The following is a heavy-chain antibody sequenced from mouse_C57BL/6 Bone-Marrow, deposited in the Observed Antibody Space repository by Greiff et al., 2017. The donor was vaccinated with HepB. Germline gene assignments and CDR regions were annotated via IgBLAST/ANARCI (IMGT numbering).Heavy chain of an antibody. CDR3: ARKNGYYLDY. Sequence: VKLVESGPGLVQPSQSLSITCTVSGFSLTSYGVHWVRQSPGKGLEWLGVIWSGGSTDYNAAFISRLSISKDNSKSQVFFKMNSLQADDTAIYYCARKNGYYLDYWGQGTTLTVSS. V-gene: IGHV2-2*01. CDR2: IWSGGST. D-gene: IGHD2-2*01. J-gene: IGHJ2*01. CDR1: GFSLTSYG.